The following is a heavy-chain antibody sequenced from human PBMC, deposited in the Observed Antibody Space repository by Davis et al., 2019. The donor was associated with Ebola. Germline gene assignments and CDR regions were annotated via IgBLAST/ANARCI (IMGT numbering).Heavy chain of an antibody. Sequence: ASVKVSCKASGYTFTGYYMHWVRQAPGQGLEWMGWINPNSGGTNYAQKFQGRVTMTRDTSISTAYMELSRLRSDDTAVYYCARDLLSGDSSGYYYYGMDVWGQGTTVTVSS. D-gene: IGHD3-22*01. CDR1: GYTFTGYY. J-gene: IGHJ6*02. V-gene: IGHV1-2*02. CDR2: INPNSGGT. CDR3: ARDLLSGDSSGYYYYGMDV.